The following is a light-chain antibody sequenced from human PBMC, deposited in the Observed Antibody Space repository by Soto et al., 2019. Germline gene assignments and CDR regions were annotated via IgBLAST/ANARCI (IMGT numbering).Light chain of an antibody. CDR3: AAWDGSLSAVL. CDR1: RSNIGTYT. J-gene: IGLJ2*01. V-gene: IGLV1-44*01. Sequence: QSVLTQSHSASGTPGQRVTISCSGSRSNIGTYTVNWYQQLPGTAPTLLIYLNTQRPSGVPNRFSGSKSGTSASLAISGLQSEDEAEYYCAAWDGSLSAVLFGGGTKLTVL. CDR2: LNT.